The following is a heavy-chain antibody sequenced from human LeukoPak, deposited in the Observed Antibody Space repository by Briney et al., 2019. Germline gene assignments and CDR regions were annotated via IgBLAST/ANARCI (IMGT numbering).Heavy chain of an antibody. J-gene: IGHJ6*03. Sequence: PSETLSLTCAVYGGSFSGYYWNWIRQSPGKGLEWIGEINHSGRINYNPSLKSRVTISVDTSKNQFSLNLSSVTAADTAVYFCARGVLSRYYYMDVWGKGTTVTVPS. CDR3: ARGVLSRYYYMDV. D-gene: IGHD6-6*01. V-gene: IGHV4-34*01. CDR2: INHSGRI. CDR1: GGSFSGYY.